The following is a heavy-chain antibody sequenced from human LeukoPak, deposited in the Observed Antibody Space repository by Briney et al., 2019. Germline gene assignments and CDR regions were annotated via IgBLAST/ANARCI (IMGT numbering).Heavy chain of an antibody. Sequence: GGSLRLSCAASGFTFGDYVMHWVRHAPGKGLEWVSGISWNSGSIGYVDSVKGRFTISRDNAKNSLYLQMNSLRVEDTAVYYCARDYKYAFDNWGQGTLVTVSS. J-gene: IGHJ4*02. CDR1: GFTFGDYV. CDR2: ISWNSGSI. V-gene: IGHV3-9*01. CDR3: ARDYKYAFDN. D-gene: IGHD5-24*01.